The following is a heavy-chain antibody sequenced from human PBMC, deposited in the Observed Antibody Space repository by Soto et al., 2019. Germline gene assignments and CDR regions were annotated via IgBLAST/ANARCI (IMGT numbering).Heavy chain of an antibody. J-gene: IGHJ4*02. V-gene: IGHV3-20*04. Sequence: PGGSLRLSCAASGFIFGAHAMSWDRQAPGKGLEWVSAINWIGGSTNYADSMKGRFTISRDNAKNSLYLQMSSLRAEDTALYYCARHGGTPDLYFDYWGQGTPVTVSS. CDR3: ARHGGTPDLYFDY. D-gene: IGHD3-16*01. CDR1: GFIFGAHA. CDR2: INWIGGST.